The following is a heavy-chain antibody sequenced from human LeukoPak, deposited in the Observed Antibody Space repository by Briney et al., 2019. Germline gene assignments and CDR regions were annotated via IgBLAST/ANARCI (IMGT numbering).Heavy chain of an antibody. V-gene: IGHV4-4*07. CDR1: GGSITGHY. Sequence: SETLSLTCTVSGGSITGHYWSWIRQPAGKGLEWLGRIYSTGTTAYNASLTSRLTMSVDTPKSQLSLMLNSVTAADTAVYYCVRVGEIWSNGGFFDSWGQGTLVTVSS. CDR3: VRVGEIWSNGGFFDS. CDR2: IYSTGTT. D-gene: IGHD3-16*01. J-gene: IGHJ4*01.